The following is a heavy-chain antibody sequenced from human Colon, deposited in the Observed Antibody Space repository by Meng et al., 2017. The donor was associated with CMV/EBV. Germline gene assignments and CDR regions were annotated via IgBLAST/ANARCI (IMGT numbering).Heavy chain of an antibody. D-gene: IGHD5-24*01. Sequence: EVQLVESGGGLVKPGGSLRLCCAASGFTFSSYSMNWVRQAPGKGLEWVSSISSSSYIYYADSVKGRFTISRDNAKNSLYLQMNSLRAEDTAVYYCARVWVEMATIGTFDYWGQGTLVTVSS. CDR1: GFTFSSYS. J-gene: IGHJ4*02. V-gene: IGHV3-21*01. CDR3: ARVWVEMATIGTFDY. CDR2: ISSSSYI.